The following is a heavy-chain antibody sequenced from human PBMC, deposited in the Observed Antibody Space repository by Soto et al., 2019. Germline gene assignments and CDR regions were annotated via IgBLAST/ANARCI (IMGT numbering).Heavy chain of an antibody. D-gene: IGHD3-3*02. Sequence: SETLSLTCTVSGGSISSGGYYWSWIRQPPGKALEWIGHTYHSGNPYYNSSLKSRVIISVDRSKNQFSLKLSSVTAADTAVYYCASPKIAFYNWFDPWGQGTLVTVSS. CDR1: GGSISSGGYY. CDR3: ASPKIAFYNWFDP. J-gene: IGHJ5*02. CDR2: TYHSGNP. V-gene: IGHV4-30-2*01.